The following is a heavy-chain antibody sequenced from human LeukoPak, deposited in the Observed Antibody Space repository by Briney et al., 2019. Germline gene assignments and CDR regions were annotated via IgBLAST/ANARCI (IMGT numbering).Heavy chain of an antibody. V-gene: IGHV3-53*01. D-gene: IGHD5-12*01. J-gene: IGHJ6*02. CDR3: ARDLLDIVATISYYCGMDA. Sequence: GGSLRLSCAASGFTVSTNYMSWVRQAPGKGLEWVSIIYSGGSTSYADSVKGRFTISRDISKNTLFLQMSSLRAEDTAVYYCARDLLDIVATISYYCGMDAWGQGTTVTVSS. CDR2: IYSGGST. CDR1: GFTVSTNY.